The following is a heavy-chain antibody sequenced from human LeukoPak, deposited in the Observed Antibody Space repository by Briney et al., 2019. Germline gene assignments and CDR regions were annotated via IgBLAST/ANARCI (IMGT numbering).Heavy chain of an antibody. Sequence: GASVKVSCKASGYTFTSYGISWVRQAPGQGPEWMGWISPYNGNTDYVQKLQGRVTMTTDTSTRTAYMELRSLRSDDTAVYYCARARYYDSSGYYLPDFWGQGTLVTVSS. D-gene: IGHD3-22*01. V-gene: IGHV1-18*01. J-gene: IGHJ4*02. CDR3: ARARYYDSSGYYLPDF. CDR1: GYTFTSYG. CDR2: ISPYNGNT.